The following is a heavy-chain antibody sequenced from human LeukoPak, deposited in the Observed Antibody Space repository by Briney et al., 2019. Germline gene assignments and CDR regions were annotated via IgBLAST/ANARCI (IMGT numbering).Heavy chain of an antibody. Sequence: SVKVSCKASGGTFSSYAISWVRQAPGQGLEWMGGIIPIFGTANYAQKFQGRVTITADESTSTAYMELSSLRSEDTAAYYCARDQLRGQWLAHHFDYWGQGTLVTVSS. CDR2: IIPIFGTA. D-gene: IGHD6-19*01. V-gene: IGHV1-69*13. J-gene: IGHJ4*02. CDR3: ARDQLRGQWLAHHFDY. CDR1: GGTFSSYA.